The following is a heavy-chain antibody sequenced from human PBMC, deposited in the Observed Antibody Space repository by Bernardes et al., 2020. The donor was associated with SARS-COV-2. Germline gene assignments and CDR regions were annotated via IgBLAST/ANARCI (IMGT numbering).Heavy chain of an antibody. CDR3: ATYYDDSGTYYYGPYDFYGMDV. J-gene: IGHJ6*01. CDR1: GFTVSTND. D-gene: IGHD3-22*01. V-gene: IGHV3-66*02. Sequence: GGSLRLSCAASGFTVSTNDISWVRQAPGKGLEWVSVMYSACRTHSADSVKGRFTISRDNSKNPLDLQMNSLRPEDTAVYYCATYYDDSGTYYYGPYDFYGMDVWGQGITVTVSS. CDR2: MYSACRT.